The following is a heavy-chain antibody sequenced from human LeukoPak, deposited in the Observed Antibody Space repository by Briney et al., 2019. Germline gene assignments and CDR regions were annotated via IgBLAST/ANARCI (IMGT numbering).Heavy chain of an antibody. CDR2: ISSSTTTI. V-gene: IGHV3-48*01. Sequence: PGGSLRLSCAVSGFTFSGYSMKWVRQAPGKGLEWVSYISSSTTTIYLADSVKGRFTVSRDNAKNSLYLQMDSLRVEDTAVYYCATDREDYDSSGYYLSDAFDIWGQGTMVTVSS. CDR1: GFTFSGYS. J-gene: IGHJ3*02. CDR3: ATDREDYDSSGYYLSDAFDI. D-gene: IGHD3-22*01.